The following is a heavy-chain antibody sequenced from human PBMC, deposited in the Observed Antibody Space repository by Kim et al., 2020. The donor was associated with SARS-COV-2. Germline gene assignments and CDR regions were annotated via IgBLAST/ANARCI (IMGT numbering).Heavy chain of an antibody. D-gene: IGHD2-2*01. CDR2: AT. CDR3: TQLPATNGFDV. J-gene: IGHJ6*02. V-gene: IGHV3-73*01. Sequence: ATAYAETVKGRFTICRDDSEHTAYLQMNSLKTADSAVYYCTQLPATNGFDVWGQGTTVTVYS.